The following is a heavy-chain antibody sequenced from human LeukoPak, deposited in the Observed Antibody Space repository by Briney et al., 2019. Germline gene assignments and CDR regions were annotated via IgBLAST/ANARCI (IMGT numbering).Heavy chain of an antibody. CDR3: ARDRSYYVPYYYYGMDV. J-gene: IGHJ6*02. D-gene: IGHD1-26*01. V-gene: IGHV1-46*01. CDR1: GYTFTSYY. CDR2: INPSGGST. Sequence: ASVKVSCKASGYTFTSYYMHWVRQAPGQGLEWMGIINPSGGSTSYAQKFQGRVTMTRDTSTSTVFMELSSLRSEDTAVYYCARDRSYYVPYYYYGMDVWGQGTTVTVSS.